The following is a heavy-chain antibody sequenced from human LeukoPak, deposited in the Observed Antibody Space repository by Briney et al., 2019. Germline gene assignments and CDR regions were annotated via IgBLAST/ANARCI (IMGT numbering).Heavy chain of an antibody. CDR1: GFTFSSYA. CDR3: AKRAVAGYYYYGMDV. J-gene: IGHJ6*02. V-gene: IGHV3-23*01. D-gene: IGHD6-19*01. CDR2: ISGSGGST. Sequence: GGSLRLSCAASGFTFSSYAMSWVCQAPGKGLEWVSAISGSGGSTYYADSVKGRFTISRDNSKNTLYLQMNSLRAEDTAVYYCAKRAVAGYYYYGMDVWGQGTTVTVSS.